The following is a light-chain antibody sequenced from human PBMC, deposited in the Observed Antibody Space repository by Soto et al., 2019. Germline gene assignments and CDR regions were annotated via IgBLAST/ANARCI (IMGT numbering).Light chain of an antibody. V-gene: IGKV1-39*01. CDR1: QSISSY. CDR3: HQSDSAPWT. J-gene: IGKJ1*01. Sequence: DIQVTQSPSSLSASVGDRVTITCRASQSISSYLNWYRQKPGRAPNLLIYAASKLQSGVPSRFSGSGSGTDFTLTISSLQPGDFAIYYCHQSDSAPWTFGQGTKVEIK. CDR2: AAS.